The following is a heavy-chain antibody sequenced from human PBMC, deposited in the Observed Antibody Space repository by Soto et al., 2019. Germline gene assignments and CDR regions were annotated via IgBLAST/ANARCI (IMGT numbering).Heavy chain of an antibody. V-gene: IGHV1-3*01. J-gene: IGHJ4*02. Sequence: QVQLVQSGAEVKKPGASVKVSCKASGYTFSNFAMHWVRRAPGQRLERMGWINAGNWNTKYPQKLQGRVTITRETAASTPYMELTAVRWEDTAVFYVAREAGTFADGGKGTLVTVS. CDR1: GYTFSNFA. CDR3: AREAGTFAD. CDR2: INAGNWNT. D-gene: IGHD3-10*01.